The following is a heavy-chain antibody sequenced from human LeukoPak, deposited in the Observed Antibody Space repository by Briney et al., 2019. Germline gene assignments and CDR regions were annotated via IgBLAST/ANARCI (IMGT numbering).Heavy chain of an antibody. V-gene: IGHV3-48*01. CDR1: GFTFSSYS. CDR3: ARLTARITIFGVVRGSYWFDP. Sequence: GGSLRLSCAASGFTFSSYSMNWVRQAPGKGLEWVSYISSSSSTIYYADSVKGRFTISRDNSKNTLYLQMNSLRAEDTAVYYCARLTARITIFGVVRGSYWFDPWGQGTLVTVSS. CDR2: ISSSSSTI. D-gene: IGHD3-3*01. J-gene: IGHJ5*02.